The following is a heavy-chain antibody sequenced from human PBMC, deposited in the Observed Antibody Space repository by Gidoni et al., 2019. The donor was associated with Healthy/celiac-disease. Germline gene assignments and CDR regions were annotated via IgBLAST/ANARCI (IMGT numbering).Heavy chain of an antibody. CDR3: ARVVVGHALGYCSGGSCYSLRHFDP. CDR2: IYYSGST. V-gene: IGHV4-59*01. J-gene: IGHJ5*02. D-gene: IGHD2-15*01. Sequence: QVQLQESGPGLVKPSETLSLTCTVSGGSISSYYWSWIRQPPGKGLEWIGYIYYSGSTNYNPSLKSRVTISVDTSKNQFSLKLSSVTAADTAVYYCARVVVGHALGYCSGGSCYSLRHFDPWGQGTLVTVSS. CDR1: GGSISSYY.